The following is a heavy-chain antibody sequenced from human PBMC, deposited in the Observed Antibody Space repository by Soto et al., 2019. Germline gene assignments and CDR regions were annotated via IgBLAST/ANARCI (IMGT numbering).Heavy chain of an antibody. V-gene: IGHV4-31*03. CDR2: IYYSGST. Sequence: QVQLQESGPGLVKPSQTLSLTCTVSGGSISSGGYYWSWNRQHPGKGLEWIGYIYYSGSTYYNPSLKSRVTISVDTSKNQFSLKLSSVTAADTAVYYCARYVGSNYGDYYYYGMDVWGQGTTVTVSS. CDR3: ARYVGSNYGDYYYYGMDV. D-gene: IGHD4-17*01. CDR1: GGSISSGGYY. J-gene: IGHJ6*02.